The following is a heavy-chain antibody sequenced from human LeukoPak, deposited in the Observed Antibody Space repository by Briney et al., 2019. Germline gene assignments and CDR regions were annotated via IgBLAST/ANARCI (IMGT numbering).Heavy chain of an antibody. D-gene: IGHD2-2*01. V-gene: IGHV4-59*08. CDR1: GGSISSYY. CDR3: ARLGRCSSTSCYASNWFDP. CDR2: IYCSGST. Sequence: SETLSLTCTVSGGSISSYYWSWIRQPPGKGLEWIGYIYCSGSTNYNPSLKSRVTISVDTSKNQFSLKLSSVTAADTAVYYCARLGRCSSTSCYASNWFDPWGQGTLVTVSS. J-gene: IGHJ5*02.